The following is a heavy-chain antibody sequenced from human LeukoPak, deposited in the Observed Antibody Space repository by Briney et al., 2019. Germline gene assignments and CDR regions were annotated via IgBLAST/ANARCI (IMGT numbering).Heavy chain of an antibody. J-gene: IGHJ4*02. Sequence: GGSLRLSCTASGFTFSRYALNWVRQAPGKGLEWVSYISRTNEIHDADSVKGRFTISRDDAKNPLDLQMNSLRVDDTAVYYCARDDNWAFDYWGQGTLVTVSS. CDR2: ISRTNEI. CDR1: GFTFSRYA. CDR3: ARDDNWAFDY. D-gene: IGHD1-1*01. V-gene: IGHV3-21*05.